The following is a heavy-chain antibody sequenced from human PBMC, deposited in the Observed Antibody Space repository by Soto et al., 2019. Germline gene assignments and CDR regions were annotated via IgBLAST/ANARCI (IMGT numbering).Heavy chain of an antibody. CDR2: ISGSGGST. CDR1: VFTFSSYA. CDR3: AQDGPHWYYYDSSGFPPTDY. J-gene: IGHJ4*02. V-gene: IGHV3-23*01. D-gene: IGHD3-22*01. Sequence: XGSVRLSWASSVFTFSSYAMSCVRHAPGKWLEWVSAISGSGGSTYYAASVKGRFNISRDNSKNTLYLQMNSLRAEDTAVYYCAQDGPHWYYYDSSGFPPTDYWGQGTLVTVSS.